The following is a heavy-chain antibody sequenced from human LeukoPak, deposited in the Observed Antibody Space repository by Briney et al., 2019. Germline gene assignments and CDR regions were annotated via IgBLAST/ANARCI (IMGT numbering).Heavy chain of an antibody. D-gene: IGHD3-3*01. CDR3: ASTYYDFWSGYSYLDY. CDR2: IYTSGST. J-gene: IGHJ4*02. Sequence: KPSETLSLTCTVSGGSISSYYWSWIRQPPGKGLGGIGRIYTSGSTNYNPSLKSRVTMSVDTSKNQFSLKLSSVTAADTAVYYCASTYYDFWSGYSYLDYWGQGTLVTVSS. CDR1: GGSISSYY. V-gene: IGHV4-4*07.